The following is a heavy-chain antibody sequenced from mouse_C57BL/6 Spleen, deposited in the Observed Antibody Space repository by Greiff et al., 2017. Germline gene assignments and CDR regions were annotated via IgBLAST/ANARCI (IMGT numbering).Heavy chain of an antibody. Sequence: EVQLVESGGDLVKPGGSLKLSCAASGFTFSSYGMSWVRQTPDKRLEWVATISSGGSYTYYPDSVKGRFTISRDNAKNTLYLQMSSLKSEDTAMYYCARPGYYGSSYDWYFDVWGTGTTVTVSS. CDR3: ARPGYYGSSYDWYFDV. V-gene: IGHV5-6*01. D-gene: IGHD1-1*01. CDR1: GFTFSSYG. CDR2: ISSGGSYT. J-gene: IGHJ1*03.